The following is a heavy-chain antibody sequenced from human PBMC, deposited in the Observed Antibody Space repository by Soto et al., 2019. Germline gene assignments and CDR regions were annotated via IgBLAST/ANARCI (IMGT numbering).Heavy chain of an antibody. Sequence: QVQLQQWGAGLLKPSETLSLTCAVYGGSFSGYYWSWIRQPPGKGLEWIGEINHSGSINYNPSLKSRVTISVDTSKNQFSLKLSSVTAADTAVYYCARGGGTTVPRVAGIDYWGQGTLVTVSS. V-gene: IGHV4-34*01. D-gene: IGHD4-4*01. J-gene: IGHJ4*02. CDR3: ARGGGTTVPRVAGIDY. CDR2: INHSGSI. CDR1: GGSFSGYY.